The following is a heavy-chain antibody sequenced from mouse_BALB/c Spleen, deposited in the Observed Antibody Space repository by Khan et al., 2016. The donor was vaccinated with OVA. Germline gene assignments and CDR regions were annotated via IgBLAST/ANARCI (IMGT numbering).Heavy chain of an antibody. CDR1: GFSLNSYG. CDR3: ARAFYYGAWFAY. Sequence: QMQLKESGPGLVAPSQSLSITCTVSGFSLNSYGVHWVRQPPGKGLEWLGVIWAGGSTNHNSALMSRLSISKDNSKSQVFLKMNSLQTDDTAMYYCARAFYYGAWFAYWGQGTLVTVSA. V-gene: IGHV2-9*02. D-gene: IGHD1-1*01. CDR2: IWAGGST. J-gene: IGHJ3*01.